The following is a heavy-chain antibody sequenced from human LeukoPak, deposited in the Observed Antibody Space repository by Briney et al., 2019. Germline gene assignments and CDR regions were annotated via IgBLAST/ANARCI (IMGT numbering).Heavy chain of an antibody. J-gene: IGHJ4*02. CDR1: GFSFRTYG. V-gene: IGHV3-30*18. D-gene: IGHD5-12*01. CDR3: AKTFSREYSGNDRDY. CDR2: ISYVGSNK. Sequence: VGSLRLSCAASGFSFRTYGMHSVRQAPGKRLERVAVISYVGSNKYYAASVKGRFTISRDNSKNTLYLQVNSLRGEDTAVYYCAKTFSREYSGNDRDYWGQGTLVTVSS.